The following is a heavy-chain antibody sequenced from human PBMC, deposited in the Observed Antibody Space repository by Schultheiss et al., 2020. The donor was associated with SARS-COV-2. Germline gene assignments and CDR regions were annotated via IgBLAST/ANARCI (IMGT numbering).Heavy chain of an antibody. CDR3: ARAGIKFGGVIVNNYYFDY. Sequence: SQTLSLTCSVSGDSITTSYWSWFRQPPGKGLEWIGYIHHSGRTSYNPSLSSRITISIDRSENQFSLRLTDVTAADTAVYYCARAGIKFGGVIVNNYYFDYWGQGTLVTVSS. CDR1: GDSITTSY. J-gene: IGHJ4*02. CDR2: IHHSGRT. V-gene: IGHV4-59*12. D-gene: IGHD3-16*02.